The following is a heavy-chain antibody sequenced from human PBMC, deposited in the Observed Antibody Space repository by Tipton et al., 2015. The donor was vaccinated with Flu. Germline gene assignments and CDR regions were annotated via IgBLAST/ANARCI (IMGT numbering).Heavy chain of an antibody. J-gene: IGHJ4*02. V-gene: IGHV3-30*04. CDR2: ISYDGSNK. D-gene: IGHD6-13*01. CDR3: ARDQGSSWHGDFDY. Sequence: SLRLSCAASGFTFSSYAMHWVRQAPGKGLEWVAVISYDGSNKYYADSVKGRFTISRDNSKNTLYLQMNSLRAEDTAVYYCARDQGSSWHGDFDYWGQGTLVTVSS. CDR1: GFTFSSYA.